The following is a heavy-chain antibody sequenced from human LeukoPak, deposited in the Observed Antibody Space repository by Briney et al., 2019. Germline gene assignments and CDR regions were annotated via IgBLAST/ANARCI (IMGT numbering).Heavy chain of an antibody. J-gene: IGHJ3*02. V-gene: IGHV4-59*01. Sequence: SETLSLTCTVSGGSISSYYWSWIRQPPGKGLEWIGYIYYSGSTNYNPSLKSRVTISVDTSKNQFSLKLSSVTAADTAVYYCASPGTVGATTLGAFDIWGQGTMVTVSS. CDR1: GGSISSYY. CDR3: ASPGTVGATTLGAFDI. CDR2: IYYSGST. D-gene: IGHD1-26*01.